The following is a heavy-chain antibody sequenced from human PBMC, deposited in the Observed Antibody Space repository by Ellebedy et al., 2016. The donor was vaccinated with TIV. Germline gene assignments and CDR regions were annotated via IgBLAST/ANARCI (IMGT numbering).Heavy chain of an antibody. J-gene: IGHJ4*02. CDR3: ARWNHGLGFFDY. Sequence: SQTLSLTCAISGDSVPTNSAAWNWITQSPSRGLEWLGRIYFRSKWIYDYAVSMRSRITINPDTSRSQFSLQLNSVTPEDTAVYYCARWNHGLGFFDYWGQGTLVTVSS. D-gene: IGHD3/OR15-3a*01. CDR2: IYFRSKWIY. V-gene: IGHV6-1*01. CDR1: GDSVPTNSAA.